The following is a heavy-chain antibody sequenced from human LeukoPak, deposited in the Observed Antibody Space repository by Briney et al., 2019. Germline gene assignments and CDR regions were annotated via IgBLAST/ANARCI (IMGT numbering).Heavy chain of an antibody. CDR1: GYSFTSFY. V-gene: IGHV1-46*01. Sequence: ASVKVSCKASGYSFTSFYMHWVRQAPGQGLEWMGMINPTGGSTDCAQKFQGRVTMTRDMSTSTVYMELSSLRSEDTAVYYCARVEHSSSWYNWFDPWGQGTLVTVSS. CDR2: INPTGGST. CDR3: ARVEHSSSWYNWFDP. D-gene: IGHD6-13*01. J-gene: IGHJ5*02.